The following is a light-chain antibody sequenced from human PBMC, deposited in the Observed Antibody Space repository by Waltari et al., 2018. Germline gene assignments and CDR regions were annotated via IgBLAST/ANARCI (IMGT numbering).Light chain of an antibody. Sequence: SYVLTQPPSVSVAPGETATVTCGGDNLARKRVHGFQSKPGQAPVLVLYDDIDRPSGIPERFSGSNSGNTATLTISRVEGGDEADYYCQVWDGITDHWVFGGGTKLSVL. CDR2: DDI. J-gene: IGLJ3*02. V-gene: IGLV3-21*02. CDR3: QVWDGITDHWV. CDR1: NLARKR.